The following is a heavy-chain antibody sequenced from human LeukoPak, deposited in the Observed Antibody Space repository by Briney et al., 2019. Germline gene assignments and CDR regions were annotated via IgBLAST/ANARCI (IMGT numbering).Heavy chain of an antibody. J-gene: IGHJ4*02. CDR3: ARVCSSGRCLDY. Sequence: PSETLSLTCTVSGYSISSGYYWAWMRQPPGKGLEWIGSINHSGSTYYNPSLKSRVAVSVDTSKNQVSLRLSSVTAADTAVYYCARVCSSGRCLDYWGQGTLVTVSS. D-gene: IGHD2-15*01. CDR2: INHSGST. V-gene: IGHV4-38-2*02. CDR1: GYSISSGYY.